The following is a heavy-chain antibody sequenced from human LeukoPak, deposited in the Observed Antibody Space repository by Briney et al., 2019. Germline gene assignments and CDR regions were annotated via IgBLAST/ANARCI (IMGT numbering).Heavy chain of an antibody. J-gene: IGHJ6*02. CDR2: ISSSSSYI. Sequence: GGSLRLSCAASGFTFSSYSMNWVRQAPGKGLEWVSSISSSSSYIYYADSVKGRSTISRDNAKNSLYLQMNSLRAEDTAVYYCAGDGSNYDILTGYMDYYGMDVWGQGTTVTVSS. CDR3: AGDGSNYDILTGYMDYYGMDV. V-gene: IGHV3-21*01. D-gene: IGHD3-9*01. CDR1: GFTFSSYS.